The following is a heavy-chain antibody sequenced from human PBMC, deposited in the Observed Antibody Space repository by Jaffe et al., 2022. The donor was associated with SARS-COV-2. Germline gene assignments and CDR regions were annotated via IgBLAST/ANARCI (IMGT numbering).Heavy chain of an antibody. J-gene: IGHJ4*02. CDR1: GFTFGDYA. CDR3: ARDLAGSGWYRGDY. Sequence: EVQLVESGGGLVKPGRSLRLSCTASGFTFGDYAMSWFRQAPGKGLEWVGFIRSKAYGGTTEYPASVKGRFTISRDDSKSIASLQMNSLKTEDTAVYYCARDLAGSGWYRGDYWGQGTLVTVSS. D-gene: IGHD6-19*01. V-gene: IGHV3-49*05. CDR2: IRSKAYGGTT.